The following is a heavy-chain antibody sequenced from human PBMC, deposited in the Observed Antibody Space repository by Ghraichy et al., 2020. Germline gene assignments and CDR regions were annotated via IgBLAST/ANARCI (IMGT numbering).Heavy chain of an antibody. V-gene: IGHV4-4*02. Sequence: SETLSLTCAVSGGSINNWWSWVRQPLGKGLEWSGEIHHSGSTNYNPSLQSRVIISIDKSKSQFSLNLNSVTAADTAMYYCARGGNWRFDSWGRGTLVIVSS. CDR1: GGSINNW. J-gene: IGHJ4*02. CDR3: ARGGNWRFDS. CDR2: IHHSGST. D-gene: IGHD4-23*01.